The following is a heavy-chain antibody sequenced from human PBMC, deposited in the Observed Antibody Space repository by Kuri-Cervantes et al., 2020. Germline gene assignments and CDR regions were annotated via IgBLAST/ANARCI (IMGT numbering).Heavy chain of an antibody. CDR2: IYHSGST. J-gene: IGHJ5*02. CDR1: GYSISSGYY. D-gene: IGHD6-6*01. V-gene: IGHV4-38-2*01. CDR3: ARRSIAAFRVHFDP. Sequence: SETLSLTGAVSGYSISSGYYWGWIRQPPGKGLEWIGSIYHSGSTYYNPSLKSRVTISVDTSKNQFSLKLSFVTAADTAVYYCARRSIAAFRVHFDPWGQGTLVTVSS.